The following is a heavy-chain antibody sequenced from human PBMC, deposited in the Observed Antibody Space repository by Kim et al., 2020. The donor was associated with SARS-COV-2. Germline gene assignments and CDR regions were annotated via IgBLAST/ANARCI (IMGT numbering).Heavy chain of an antibody. CDR2: VYYTGST. V-gene: IGHV4-61*01. D-gene: IGHD3-9*01. CDR3: ARMLNYATLTGYSLFDY. Sequence: SETLSLTCTVSGGSISSGSYYWSWIRQPPGKGLEWIGYVYYTGSTYYNPSLKSRVTISVDTSKNQFSLKLSSVTAADTAVYYCARMLNYATLTGYSLFDYRGQGTLVTVSS. J-gene: IGHJ4*02. CDR1: GGSISSGSYY.